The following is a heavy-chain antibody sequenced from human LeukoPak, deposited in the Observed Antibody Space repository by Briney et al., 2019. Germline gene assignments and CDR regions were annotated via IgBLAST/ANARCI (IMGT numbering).Heavy chain of an antibody. CDR1: GGSFSGYY. CDR2: INHSGST. D-gene: IGHD3-10*01. Sequence: SETLSLTCAVYGGSFSGYYWSWIRQPPGKGLEWIGEINHSGSTNYNPSLKSRVTISVDTSKNQLSLKLSSVTAADTAVYYCARVDTIFGELNYWGQGTLVTVSS. CDR3: ARVDTIFGELNY. J-gene: IGHJ4*02. V-gene: IGHV4-34*01.